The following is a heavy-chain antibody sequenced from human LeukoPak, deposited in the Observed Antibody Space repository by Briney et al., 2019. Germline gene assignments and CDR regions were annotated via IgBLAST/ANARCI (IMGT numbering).Heavy chain of an antibody. CDR2: IYYSGST. D-gene: IGHD5-12*01. CDR3: ASGRGYSGYGS. Sequence: SETLSLTCTVSGGSISSGDYYWSWIRQPPGKGLEWIGYIYYSGSTYYNPSLKSRVTISVDTSKNQFSLKLSSVTAADTAVYYCASGRGYSGYGSWGQGTLVTVSS. J-gene: IGHJ4*02. V-gene: IGHV4-30-4*01. CDR1: GGSISSGDYY.